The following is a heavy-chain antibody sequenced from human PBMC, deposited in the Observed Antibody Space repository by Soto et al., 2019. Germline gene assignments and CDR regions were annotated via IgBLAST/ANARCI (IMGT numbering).Heavy chain of an antibody. CDR3: TRDLTTVTLFDP. V-gene: IGHV3-74*01. J-gene: IGHJ5*02. CDR2: ISTDGSTT. Sequence: EVQLVESGGGLVQPGGSLRLSCAASGFTFSSHWMHWVRQAPGKGLVWISRISTDGSTTGYADSVKGRFTISRDNAKNTLYLQMNSLRAEYTAVYYCTRDLTTVTLFDPWGQGTLVTVSS. D-gene: IGHD4-17*01. CDR1: GFTFSSHW.